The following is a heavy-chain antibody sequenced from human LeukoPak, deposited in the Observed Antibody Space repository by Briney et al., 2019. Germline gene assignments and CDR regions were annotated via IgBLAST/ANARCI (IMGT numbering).Heavy chain of an antibody. V-gene: IGHV4-34*01. CDR1: GGSFSGYY. CDR3: ARDHSGSYGDY. J-gene: IGHJ4*02. Sequence: KPSETLSLTCAVYGGSFSGYYWSWIRQPPGKGLEWIGEINHSGSTNYNPSLKSRVTISVDTSKNQFSLKLSSVTAADTAVYYCARDHSGSYGDYWGQGTLVTVSS. D-gene: IGHD1-26*01. CDR2: INHSGST.